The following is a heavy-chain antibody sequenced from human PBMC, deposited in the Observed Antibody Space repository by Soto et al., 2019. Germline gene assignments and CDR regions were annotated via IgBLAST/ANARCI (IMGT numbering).Heavy chain of an antibody. Sequence: GGSLRLSCAASGFTFINYAMHWVRQAPGKGLEWVALISGDGSNEYSADSVKGRFTISRDNSRNTLYLQMNSLRADDTAVYYCARYPSHLKSGWLDPGGQGTVITLYS. CDR2: ISGDGSNE. D-gene: IGHD3-3*02. CDR3: ARYPSHLKSGWLDP. CDR1: GFTFINYA. J-gene: IGHJ5*02. V-gene: IGHV3-30-3*01.